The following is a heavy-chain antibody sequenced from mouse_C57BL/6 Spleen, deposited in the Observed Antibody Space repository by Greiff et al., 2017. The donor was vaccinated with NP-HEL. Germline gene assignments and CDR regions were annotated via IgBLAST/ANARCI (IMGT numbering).Heavy chain of an antibody. CDR3: AIRGYYGSSYWYFDV. Sequence: VQLQQPGAELVKPGASVKVSCKASGYTFTSYWMHWVKQRPGQGLEWIGRIHPSDSDTNYNQKFKGKATLTVDKSSSTAYMQLSSLTSGDSAVYYCAIRGYYGSSYWYFDVWGTGTTVTVSS. CDR1: GYTFTSYW. V-gene: IGHV1-74*01. D-gene: IGHD1-1*01. CDR2: IHPSDSDT. J-gene: IGHJ1*03.